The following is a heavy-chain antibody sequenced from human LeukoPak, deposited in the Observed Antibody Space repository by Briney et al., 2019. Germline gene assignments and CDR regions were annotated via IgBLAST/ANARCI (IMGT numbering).Heavy chain of an antibody. J-gene: IGHJ6*03. Sequence: GGSLRLSCAASGFTFSSYAMSWVRQAPGKGLEWVSAISGSGGSTYYADSVKGRFTISRDNSKSTLYLQMNSLRAEDTAVYYCARLAGGSSWYRWQDYSYYMDVWGKGTTVTVSS. CDR1: GFTFSSYA. CDR3: ARLAGGSSWYRWQDYSYYMDV. CDR2: ISGSGGST. D-gene: IGHD6-13*01. V-gene: IGHV3-23*01.